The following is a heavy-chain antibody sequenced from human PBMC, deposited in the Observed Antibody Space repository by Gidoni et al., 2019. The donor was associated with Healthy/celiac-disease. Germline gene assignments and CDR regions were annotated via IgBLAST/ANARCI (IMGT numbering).Heavy chain of an antibody. CDR1: GGSISSYY. CDR3: ARGNYDFWSGYPQSTNWFDP. CDR2: IYTSGST. J-gene: IGHJ5*02. Sequence: QVQLQESGPGLVKPSETLSLTCTVSGGSISSYYWSWIRQPAGKGLEWIGRIYTSGSTNYNPSLKSRVTMSVDTSKNQFSLKLSSVTAADTAVYYCARGNYDFWSGYPQSTNWFDPWGQGTLVTVSS. V-gene: IGHV4-4*07. D-gene: IGHD3-3*01.